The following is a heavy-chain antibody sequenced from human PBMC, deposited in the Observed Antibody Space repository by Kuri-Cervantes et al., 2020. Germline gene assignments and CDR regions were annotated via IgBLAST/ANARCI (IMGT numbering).Heavy chain of an antibody. V-gene: IGHV3-48*01. CDR2: ISSSSSTI. D-gene: IGHD3-3*01. Sequence: GGSLRLSCAASGFTFSSYSMNWVRQAPGKGLEWISFISSSSSTIYYADSVKGRFTISRDNAKNSLFLQMNSLRAEDTAVYYCASYHYNFWSGYDAVDIWGQGTMVTVSS. CDR1: GFTFSSYS. CDR3: ASYHYNFWSGYDAVDI. J-gene: IGHJ3*02.